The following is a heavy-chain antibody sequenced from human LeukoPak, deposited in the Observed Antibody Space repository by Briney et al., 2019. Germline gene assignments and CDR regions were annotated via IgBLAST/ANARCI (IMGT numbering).Heavy chain of an antibody. V-gene: IGHV4-34*01. J-gene: IGHJ4*02. CDR1: GGSFSGYY. D-gene: IGHD3-10*01. CDR3: ARVPLYYFGYGYFDP. CDR2: IDQSGTT. Sequence: SETLSLTCVVYGGSFSGYYWSWIRQPPGKGLEWTGEIDQSGTTNYNPSLKSRVTISVDTSKKQFSLTLTSMTAADTAVYYCARVPLYYFGYGYFDPWGQGTLVTVSS.